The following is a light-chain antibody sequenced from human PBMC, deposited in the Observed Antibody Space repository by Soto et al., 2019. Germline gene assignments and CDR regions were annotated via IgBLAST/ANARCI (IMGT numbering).Light chain of an antibody. CDR2: GAS. CDR1: QSVSSN. Sequence: EIVMTQSPATLSVSPGERDTLSCRASQSVSSNLAWYQQKPGQAPRLLIYGASTRTTGIPARFSGSGSGTEFILTISSLQSEDFAVYYCQHYNNWPRTFGQGTKVEIK. J-gene: IGKJ1*01. CDR3: QHYNNWPRT. V-gene: IGKV3-15*01.